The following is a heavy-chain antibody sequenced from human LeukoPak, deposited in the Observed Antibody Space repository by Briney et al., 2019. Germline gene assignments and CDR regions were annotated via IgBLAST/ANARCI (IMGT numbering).Heavy chain of an antibody. D-gene: IGHD6-13*01. CDR3: ARDPHIAAAGTIFDY. J-gene: IGHJ4*02. Sequence: PGGSLRLSCVVSGFTFSSCSMNWVRQAPGKGLEWVSYISSSSTTRYYADSVKGRFTISRDNAKNSLYLQMNSLRDEDLAVYYCARDPHIAAAGTIFDYWGQGTLVTVSS. CDR1: GFTFSSCS. V-gene: IGHV3-48*02. CDR2: ISSSSTTR.